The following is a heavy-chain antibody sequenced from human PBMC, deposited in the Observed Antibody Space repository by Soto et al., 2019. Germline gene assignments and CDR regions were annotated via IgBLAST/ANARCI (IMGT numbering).Heavy chain of an antibody. J-gene: IGHJ4*02. CDR2: IWYDGSKK. CDR3: ARDRRSYSSSSGFDY. V-gene: IGHV3-33*01. D-gene: IGHD6-6*01. Sequence: KGLEWVALIWYDGSKKYYADSVKGRFTISRDNSKNTLYLQMNSLRAEDTAVYYCARDRRSYSSSSGFDYWGQGTLVTVSS.